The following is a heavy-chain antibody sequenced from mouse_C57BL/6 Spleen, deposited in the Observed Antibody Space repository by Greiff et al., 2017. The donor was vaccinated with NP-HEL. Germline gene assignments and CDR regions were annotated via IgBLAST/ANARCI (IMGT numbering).Heavy chain of an antibody. J-gene: IGHJ2*01. D-gene: IGHD4-1*01. CDR2: IYPGDGDT. V-gene: IGHV1-82*01. CDR1: GYAFSSSW. Sequence: VQLQQSGPELVKPGASVKISCKASGYAFSSSWMNWVKQRPGKGLEWIGRIYPGDGDTNYNGKFKGKATLTADKSSSTAYMQLSSLTSEDSAVYFCAINWEGGFDYWGQGTTLTVSS. CDR3: AINWEGGFDY.